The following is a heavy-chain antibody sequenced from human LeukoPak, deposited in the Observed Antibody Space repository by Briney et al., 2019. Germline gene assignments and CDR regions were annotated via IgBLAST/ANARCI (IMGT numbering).Heavy chain of an antibody. Sequence: SETLSLTCTVSGGSISSYYWSWIRQPPGKGLEWIGYIYYSGSTNYNPSLKSRVTISVDTSKNQFSLKLSSVIAADTAMYYCARDRSYYYFYHWGQGTLVTVSS. CDR3: ARDRSYYYFYH. D-gene: IGHD1-26*01. V-gene: IGHV4-59*01. J-gene: IGHJ4*02. CDR2: IYYSGST. CDR1: GGSISSYY.